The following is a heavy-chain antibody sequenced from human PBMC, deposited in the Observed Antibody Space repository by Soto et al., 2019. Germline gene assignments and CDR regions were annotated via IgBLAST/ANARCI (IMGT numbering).Heavy chain of an antibody. CDR1: GFTVSSNY. Sequence: PGGSLRLSCAASGFTVSSNYMSRVRQAPGKGLEWVSVIYSGGSTYYADSVKGRFTISRDNSKNTLYLQMNSLRAEDTAVYYCARVRASGYNYYFDYWGQGTLVTVSS. J-gene: IGHJ4*02. D-gene: IGHD3-22*01. V-gene: IGHV3-53*01. CDR2: IYSGGST. CDR3: ARVRASGYNYYFDY.